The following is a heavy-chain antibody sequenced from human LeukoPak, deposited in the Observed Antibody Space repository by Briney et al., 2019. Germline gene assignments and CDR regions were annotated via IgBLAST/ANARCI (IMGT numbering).Heavy chain of an antibody. CDR3: ARGLGWGATIFDY. CDR2: MYYSGTT. D-gene: IGHD1-26*01. CDR1: GGSISSSY. V-gene: IGHV4-59*01. Sequence: PSETLSLTCTVSGGSISSSYWSWIRQPPGKGLEWIGYMYYSGTTTNNPSLKSRVTISVDTSKNQFSLKVRSVTAADTAVYYCARGLGWGATIFDYWGQGTLVTVSS. J-gene: IGHJ4*02.